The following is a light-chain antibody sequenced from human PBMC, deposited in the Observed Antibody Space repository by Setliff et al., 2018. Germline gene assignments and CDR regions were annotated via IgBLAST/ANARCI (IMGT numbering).Light chain of an antibody. Sequence: GTSSDVGGYNYVSWYQQHPGKAPKLMIYDVTNRPSGISNRFSGSKSGNTASLTISGLQAEDDADYYCSSYTTSGTYVFGTGTKVTVL. J-gene: IGLJ1*01. CDR2: DVT. CDR1: SSDVGGYNY. CDR3: SSYTTSGTYV. V-gene: IGLV2-14*03.